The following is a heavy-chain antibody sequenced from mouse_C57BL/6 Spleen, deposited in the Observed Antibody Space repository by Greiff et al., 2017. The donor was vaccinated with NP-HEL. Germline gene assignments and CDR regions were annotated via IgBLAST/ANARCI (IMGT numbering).Heavy chain of an antibody. CDR1: GYTFTSYW. V-gene: IGHV1-69*01. D-gene: IGHD4-1*01. J-gene: IGHJ2*01. Sequence: QVQLQQPGAELVMPGASVKLSCKASGYTFTSYWMHWVKQRPGQGLEWIGEIDPSDSYTNYNQKFKGKSTLTVDKSSSTAYMQLSSLTSEDSAVYYSARGLVYYFDYWGQGTTLTVSS. CDR2: IDPSDSYT. CDR3: ARGLVYYFDY.